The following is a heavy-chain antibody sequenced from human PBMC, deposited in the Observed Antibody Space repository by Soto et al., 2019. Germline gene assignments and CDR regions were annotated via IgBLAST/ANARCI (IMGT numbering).Heavy chain of an antibody. CDR3: ALGGGFQH. CDR2: SRNKANSYTT. D-gene: IGHD3-16*01. Sequence: EVQLVESGGGLVQPGGSLRLSCAASGLTFSDHYSDWVRQAPGKGLEWVGRSRNKANSYTTEYAASVKGRCTLSRDDSTNSVELQMNSRKTGDTGVYYCALGGGFQHWGQGTRVPVST. CDR1: GLTFSDHY. V-gene: IGHV3-72*01. J-gene: IGHJ1*01.